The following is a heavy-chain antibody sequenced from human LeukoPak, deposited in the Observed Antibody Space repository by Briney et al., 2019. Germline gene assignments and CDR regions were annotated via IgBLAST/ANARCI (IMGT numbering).Heavy chain of an antibody. J-gene: IGHJ4*02. CDR1: GYTFTSYA. D-gene: IGHD2-2*01. CDR3: ARDASEDIVVVPAAFDY. Sequence: ASVKVSCKASGYTFTSYAMHWVRQAPGQRLEWMGCINAGNGNTKDSQKFQGRVTITRDTSASTAYMELSSLRSEDTAVYYCARDASEDIVVVPAAFDYWGQGTLVTVSS. V-gene: IGHV1-3*01. CDR2: INAGNGNT.